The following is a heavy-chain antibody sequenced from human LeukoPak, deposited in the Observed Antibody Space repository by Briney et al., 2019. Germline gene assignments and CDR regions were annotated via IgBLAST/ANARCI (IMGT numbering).Heavy chain of an antibody. D-gene: IGHD2-15*01. CDR3: ATDIAPFAGYYYGMDV. Sequence: ASVKVSCKVSGYTLTELSMHWVRQAPGKGLEWMGGFDPEDGETIYAQKFQGRVTMTEDTSTDTAYMELSSLRSEDTAVYYCATDIAPFAGYYYGMDVWGQGTTVTVSS. CDR1: GYTLTELS. CDR2: FDPEDGET. J-gene: IGHJ6*02. V-gene: IGHV1-24*01.